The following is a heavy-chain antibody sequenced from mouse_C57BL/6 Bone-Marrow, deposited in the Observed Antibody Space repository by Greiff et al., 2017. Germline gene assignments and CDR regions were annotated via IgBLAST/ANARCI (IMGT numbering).Heavy chain of an antibody. CDR3: AMSAWFAY. CDR2: IYPRSGNT. V-gene: IGHV1-81*01. Sequence: QVQLKESGAELARPGASVKLSCKASGYTFTSYGISWVKQRTGQGLEWIGEIYPRSGNTYYNEKFKGKATLTADKSSSTAYMELRSLTSEDAAVYFCAMSAWFAYWGQGTLVTVSA. CDR1: GYTFTSYG. J-gene: IGHJ3*01.